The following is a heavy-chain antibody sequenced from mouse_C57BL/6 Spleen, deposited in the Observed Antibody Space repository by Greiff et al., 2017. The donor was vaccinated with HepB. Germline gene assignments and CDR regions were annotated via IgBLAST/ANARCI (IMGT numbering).Heavy chain of an antibody. CDR3: ARSGDYDGNWFAY. J-gene: IGHJ3*01. V-gene: IGHV1-55*01. D-gene: IGHD2-4*01. CDR2: IYPGSGST. Sequence: QVQLQQPGAELVKPGASVKMSCKASGYTFTSYWITWVKQRPGQGLEWIGDIYPGSGSTNYNEKFKSKATLTVDTSSSTAYMQLSSLTSEDSAVYYCARSGDYDGNWFAYWRQGTLVTVSA. CDR1: GYTFTSYW.